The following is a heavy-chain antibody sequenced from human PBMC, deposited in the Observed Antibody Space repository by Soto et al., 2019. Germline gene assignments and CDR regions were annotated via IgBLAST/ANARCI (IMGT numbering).Heavy chain of an antibody. J-gene: IGHJ4*02. V-gene: IGHV4-59*01. CDR3: ARNRDGYNPYCFDY. CDR2: IYYSGSP. D-gene: IGHD5-12*01. Sequence: SETLSLTCTVSGGSISSYYWTWIRQPPGKGLEWIGYIYYSGSPNYNPSLKSRVTIPVDTSKNQFSLKLSSVTAADTAVYYCARNRDGYNPYCFDYWGQGTPVTVSS. CDR1: GGSISSYY.